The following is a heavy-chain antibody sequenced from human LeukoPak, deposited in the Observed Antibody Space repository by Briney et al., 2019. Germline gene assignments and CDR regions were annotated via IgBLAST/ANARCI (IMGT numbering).Heavy chain of an antibody. CDR1: GGSFSGYY. D-gene: IGHD6-19*01. V-gene: IGHV4-34*01. Sequence: SETLSLTCAVYGGSFSGYYWSWIRQPPGKGLEWIGEINHSGSTNYNPSLKSRVAISVDTSKNQFSLKLSSVTAADTAVYYRASYSSGWYFGRWGQGTLVTVSS. CDR2: INHSGST. CDR3: ASYSSGWYFGR. J-gene: IGHJ4*02.